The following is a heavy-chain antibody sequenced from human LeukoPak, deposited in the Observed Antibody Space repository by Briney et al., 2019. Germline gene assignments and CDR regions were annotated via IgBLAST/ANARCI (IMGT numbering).Heavy chain of an antibody. CDR2: IKQDGSEK. J-gene: IGHJ6*03. CDR1: GFTFSSYW. D-gene: IGHD2-2*01. CDR3: TSCYPNYYYYYMDV. V-gene: IGHV3-7*01. Sequence: GGSLRLSCAASGFTFSSYWMSWVRQAPGKGLEWVANIKQDGSEKYYVDSVKGRFTISRDNAKNSLYLQMNSLRAEDTAVYYCTSCYPNYYYYYMDVWGKGTTVTVSS.